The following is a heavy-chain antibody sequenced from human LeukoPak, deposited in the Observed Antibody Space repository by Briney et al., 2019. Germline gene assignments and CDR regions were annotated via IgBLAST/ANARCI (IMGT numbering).Heavy chain of an antibody. Sequence: GGSLRLSCAASGLTFSSAWMYWVRQAPGKGLEWVGRIKSKTDGGTAEYGALVKGRFTISRDDSKNVLYLQMTSLKVEDTGVYYCNTELDWGQGTLVTVSS. CDR1: GLTFSSAW. V-gene: IGHV3-15*01. D-gene: IGHD6-6*01. CDR2: IKSKTDGGTA. CDR3: NTELD. J-gene: IGHJ4*02.